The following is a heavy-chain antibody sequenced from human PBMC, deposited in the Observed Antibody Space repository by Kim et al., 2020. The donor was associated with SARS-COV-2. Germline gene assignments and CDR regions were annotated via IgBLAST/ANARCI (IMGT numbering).Heavy chain of an antibody. V-gene: IGHV4-34*01. CDR1: GGSLSGHY. CDR2: VTGSGNS. CDR3: ARGGLIDVWGGVDAFDA. Sequence: SGTLSLTCSLNGGSLSGHYWSWIRQPPGKGLEWIGDVTGSGNSNYNPSLKSRVTISVDTSKNQFSLKLTSVTAADTAVYYCARGGLIDVWGGVDAFDAWG. J-gene: IGHJ3*01. D-gene: IGHD3-3*01.